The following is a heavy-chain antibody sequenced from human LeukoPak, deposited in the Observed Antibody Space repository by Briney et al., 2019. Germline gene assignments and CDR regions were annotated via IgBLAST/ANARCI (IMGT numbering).Heavy chain of an antibody. Sequence: ASVKVSCKASGYTFTDYYMHWVRQAPGQGLEWMGWINPNSGDTNYAQKFQGRVAVTRDTSISTAYMELSRLRSDDTAVYYCARGRRIECCGYFDYWGQGTLVTVSS. CDR3: ARGRRIECCGYFDY. CDR2: INPNSGDT. D-gene: IGHD2-21*01. J-gene: IGHJ4*02. V-gene: IGHV1-2*02. CDR1: GYTFTDYY.